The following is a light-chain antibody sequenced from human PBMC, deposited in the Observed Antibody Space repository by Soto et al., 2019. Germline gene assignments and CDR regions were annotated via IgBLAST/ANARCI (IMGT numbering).Light chain of an antibody. J-gene: IGKJ5*01. CDR3: QQYNNWPIT. CDR1: QSVNSN. CDR2: GAS. V-gene: IGKV3-15*01. Sequence: VMTQSPATLSVSPGGRGTLSCRASQSVNSNLAWYQQKPGQAPRLLIYGASTRATGIPARFSGSGSGTEFTLTISSLQSEDFAVYYCQQYNNWPITFGQGTRLEIK.